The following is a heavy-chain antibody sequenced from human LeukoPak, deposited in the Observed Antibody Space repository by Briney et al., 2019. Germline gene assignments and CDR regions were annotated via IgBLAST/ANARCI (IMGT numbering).Heavy chain of an antibody. CDR3: VRDPEALDF. CDR1: GFTFSDYS. V-gene: IGHV3-48*02. J-gene: IGHJ4*02. CDR2: IRSSGSPI. Sequence: PGASLRLSCAASGFTFSDYSMNWVRQAPGKGLEWVAYIRSSGSPIYYADSVKGRFTISRDNAKNSLYLQMNSLRDEDTAVYYCVRDPEALDFWGQGTPVTVSS.